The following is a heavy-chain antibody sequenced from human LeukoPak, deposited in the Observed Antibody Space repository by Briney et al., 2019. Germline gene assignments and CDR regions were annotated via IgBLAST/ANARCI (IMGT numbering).Heavy chain of an antibody. CDR1: GFTFSSYA. V-gene: IGHV3-23*01. J-gene: IGHJ4*02. Sequence: PGGSLRLSCAASGFTFSSYAMSWVRQAPGKGLEWVSAISGSGGSTYYAGSVKGRFTISRDNSKNTLYLQMNSLRAEDTAVYYCAVRGYYYDSSGKDWGQGTLVTVSS. CDR2: ISGSGGST. CDR3: AVRGYYYDSSGKD. D-gene: IGHD3-22*01.